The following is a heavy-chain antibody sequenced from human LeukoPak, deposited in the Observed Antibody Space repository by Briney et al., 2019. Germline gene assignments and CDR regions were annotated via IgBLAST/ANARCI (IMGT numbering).Heavy chain of an antibody. J-gene: IGHJ2*01. CDR1: DYSISSGFY. Sequence: SETLSLTCSVSDYSISSGFYWGWIRQSPGKGLEWIGCIYHSGSTYYSPSFKSRVTMSVDTSKNQFSLNLSSVTAADAAVYYCARVYYSSSYDYWYFDLWGRGTLVTVSS. CDR3: ARVYYSSSYDYWYFDL. V-gene: IGHV4-38-2*02. CDR2: IYHSGST. D-gene: IGHD6-13*01.